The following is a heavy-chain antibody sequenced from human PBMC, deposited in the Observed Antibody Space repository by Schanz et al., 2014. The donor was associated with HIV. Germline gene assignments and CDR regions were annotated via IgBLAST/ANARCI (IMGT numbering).Heavy chain of an antibody. V-gene: IGHV3-9*01. CDR2: ISWNRGRI. Sequence: EVHLMESGGGLVQPGRSLRLSCAASGFSLEDYAMHWVRQAPGKGLEWVSGISWNRGRIGYGDAVKGRFTISRDNSKDSLFLQINSLRIEDTAFYHCARDFREGGRSWYKKGMGFDYWGQGTLVTVSS. D-gene: IGHD6-13*01. CDR3: ARDFREGGRSWYKKGMGFDY. CDR1: GFSLEDYA. J-gene: IGHJ4*02.